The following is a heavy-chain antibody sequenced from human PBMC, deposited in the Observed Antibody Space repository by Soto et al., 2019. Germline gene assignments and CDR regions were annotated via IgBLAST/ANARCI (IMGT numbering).Heavy chain of an antibody. V-gene: IGHV5-51*01. D-gene: IGHD4-17*01. J-gene: IGHJ6*02. Sequence: GESLKISCKGSGYSFTNYWIGCVRQMPGKGLEWMVIIYPGDSDTRYSPSFQGQVTISADGSISTDYLHWSRLRASDTAMYYCGRHPYGDYDLMGVWAQGTAVTVSS. CDR1: GYSFTNYW. CDR3: GRHPYGDYDLMGV. CDR2: IYPGDSDT.